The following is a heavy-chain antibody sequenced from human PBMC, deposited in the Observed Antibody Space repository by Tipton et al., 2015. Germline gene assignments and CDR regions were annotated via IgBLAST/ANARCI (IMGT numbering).Heavy chain of an antibody. CDR3: AREAYGSFDS. D-gene: IGHD4-17*01. Sequence: SLRLSCAASGFAFDDTGLSWVRQVRGKGLEWVAGISWNGGRTGYGDFVQGRFNISRDDAKNSLYLQVNSLTAEGAAVYFCAREAYGSFDSWGQGTLVTVSS. CDR2: ISWNGGRT. CDR1: GFAFDDTG. V-gene: IGHV3-20*04. J-gene: IGHJ4*02.